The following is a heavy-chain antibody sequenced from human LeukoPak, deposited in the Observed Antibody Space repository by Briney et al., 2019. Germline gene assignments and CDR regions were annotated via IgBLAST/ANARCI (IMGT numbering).Heavy chain of an antibody. CDR1: GGSISSGDYY. CDR2: IYYSGST. D-gene: IGHD5-18*01. V-gene: IGHV4-30-4*08. J-gene: IGHJ4*02. CDR3: ARVDTAMAFTKPFDY. Sequence: SQTLSLTCTVSGGSISSGDYYWSWIRQPPGKGLEWIGYIYYSGSTYYNPSLKSRVTISVDTSKNQFSLKLSSVTAADTAVYYCARVDTAMAFTKPFDYWGQGTVVTVSS.